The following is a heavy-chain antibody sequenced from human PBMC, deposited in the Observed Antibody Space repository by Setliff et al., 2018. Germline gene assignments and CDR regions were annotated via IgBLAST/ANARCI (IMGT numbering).Heavy chain of an antibody. D-gene: IGHD5-12*01. V-gene: IGHV3-7*01. CDR3: ARGLRTYYFDY. J-gene: IGHJ4*02. CDR1: GFTFSSYW. Sequence: PGGSLRLSCAASGFTFSSYWMSWVRQAPGKGLEWVANIKKDGSEKYYVDSVKGRFTISRDNAKNSLYLQMNSLRAEDTAVYYCARGLRTYYFDYWGQGTQVTVSS. CDR2: IKKDGSEK.